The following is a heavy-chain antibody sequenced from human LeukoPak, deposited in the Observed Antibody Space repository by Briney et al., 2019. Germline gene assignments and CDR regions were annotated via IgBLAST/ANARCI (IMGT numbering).Heavy chain of an antibody. CDR2: ISAYNRKT. CDR3: ARDRSTHDY. J-gene: IGHJ4*02. V-gene: IGHV1-18*04. CDR1: GYTFTGYY. Sequence: ASVKVSCKASGYTFTGYYMHWLRQAPGQGLEWMGWISAYNRKTDYAQKFKGRVTMTTDTSTSTSYMELRSLRSDDTAVYYCARDRSTHDYWGQGTLVTVSS.